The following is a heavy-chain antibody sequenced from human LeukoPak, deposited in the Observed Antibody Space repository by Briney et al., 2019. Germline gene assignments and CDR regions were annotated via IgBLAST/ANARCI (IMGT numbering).Heavy chain of an antibody. V-gene: IGHV4-34*01. J-gene: IGHJ4*02. Sequence: SETLSLTCAVYGGSFSGYYWSWIRQPPGKGMEWIGAIKHSGSTNYNPSLKSRVTLSVDTSKNQFSLKLSSVTAADTAVYYCARGVRDYDILNYWGQGTLVTVSS. CDR1: GGSFSGYY. D-gene: IGHD3-9*01. CDR3: ARGVRDYDILNY. CDR2: IKHSGST.